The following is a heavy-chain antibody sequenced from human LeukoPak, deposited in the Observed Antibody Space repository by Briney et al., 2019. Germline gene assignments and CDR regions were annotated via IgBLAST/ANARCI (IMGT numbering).Heavy chain of an antibody. J-gene: IGHJ4*02. CDR2: ISRSNNNI. D-gene: IGHD3-22*01. CDR3: ARVSSSY. V-gene: IGHV3-21*01. Sequence: GGSLRLSCAASGFSLSDYTMNWVRQAPGKGLEWVSSISRSNNNIYYADSVKGRFTISRDNAKNSLYLQMNSLRAEDTAVYYCARVSSSYWGQGALVTVS. CDR1: GFSLSDYT.